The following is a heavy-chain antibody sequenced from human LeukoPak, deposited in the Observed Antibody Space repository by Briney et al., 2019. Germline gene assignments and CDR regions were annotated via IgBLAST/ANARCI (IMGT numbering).Heavy chain of an antibody. CDR2: ISASGGVT. CDR1: GFTFSNYA. D-gene: IGHD2-15*01. J-gene: IGHJ4*02. V-gene: IGHV3-23*01. CDR3: AKRYCSGATCYPRFFDY. Sequence: GGSLRLSCATSGFTFSNYAMRWVRQAPGNGLEWVSSISASGGVTDYADSVKGRFTISRDNSMNTLFLQMNSLRAEDSAAYYCAKRYCSGATCYPRFFDYWGQGTLVTVSS.